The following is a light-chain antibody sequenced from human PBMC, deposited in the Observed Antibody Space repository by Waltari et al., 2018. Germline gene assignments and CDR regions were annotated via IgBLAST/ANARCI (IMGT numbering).Light chain of an antibody. J-gene: IGKJ1*01. CDR1: QRPLKSDEKIY. CDR2: EVS. CDR3: MQRIQPWT. Sequence: ETLMPQTPVALSVTPGQPASSSCKSSQRPLKSDEKIYLYWSLQKPSQPPQLLIYEVSNPFSGVPDRVSGSGSGTDFALKISRVEAEDVGVYDCMQRIQPWTFGQGTKVEIK. V-gene: IGKV2D-29*01.